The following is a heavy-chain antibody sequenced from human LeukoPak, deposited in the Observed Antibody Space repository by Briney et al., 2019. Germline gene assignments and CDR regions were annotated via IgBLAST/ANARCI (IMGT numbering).Heavy chain of an antibody. CDR3: ARETTYYYDSSGYRSAWFDP. V-gene: IGHV4-59*01. Sequence: PSETLSLTCTVSGGSISSYYWSWIRQPPGKGLEWIGNIYDSGSTKYNPSLKSRVVISIDTSKNQFSLMLSSVTSADTAVYYCARETTYYYDSSGYRSAWFDPWGQGTLVTVS. D-gene: IGHD3-22*01. CDR2: IYDSGST. CDR1: GGSISSYY. J-gene: IGHJ5*02.